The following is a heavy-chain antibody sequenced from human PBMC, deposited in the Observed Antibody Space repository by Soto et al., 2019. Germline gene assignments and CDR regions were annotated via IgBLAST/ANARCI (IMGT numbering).Heavy chain of an antibody. CDR2: ISGRGGVT. Sequence: EVQLLESGGGLVQPGGSLRLTCVGSGFTFRNQDMRWVRQALGKGLEWVSGISGRGGVTYYADSVKGRFTISRDNSKNTLYLQMNNLRANDTAVYYCAKDRQFRSYYESAGHYNDWGQGTLVTVSS. CDR1: GFTFRNQD. J-gene: IGHJ4*02. D-gene: IGHD3-22*01. CDR3: AKDRQFRSYYESAGHYND. V-gene: IGHV3-23*01.